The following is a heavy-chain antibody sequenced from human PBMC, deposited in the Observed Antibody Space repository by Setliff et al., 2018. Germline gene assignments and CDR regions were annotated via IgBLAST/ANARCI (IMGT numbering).Heavy chain of an antibody. CDR3: ARVADGSGSFYLGFDY. J-gene: IGHJ4*02. Sequence: PSETLSLTCTVSGDSISSGSYYWNWIRQHPEKGLEWLGYIFHSGSTHYNSSLKSRITISIDTSKNHFSLELNSVTAADSAVYYCARVADGSGSFYLGFDYWGQGIWVTVPQ. CDR2: IFHSGST. CDR1: GDSISSGSYY. V-gene: IGHV4-31*03. D-gene: IGHD3-10*01.